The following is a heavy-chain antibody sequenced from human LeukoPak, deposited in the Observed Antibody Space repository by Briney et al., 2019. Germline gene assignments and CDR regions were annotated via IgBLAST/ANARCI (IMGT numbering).Heavy chain of an antibody. D-gene: IGHD2-2*01. J-gene: IGHJ4*02. CDR3: AKGVVVVPAAMLYFDY. CDR2: ISGSGGST. CDR1: GFTFSSYA. Sequence: GGSLRLSCAASGFTFSSYAMSWVRQAPGKGLEWVSAISGSGGSTYYADSVKGRFTISRDNSKNTLYLQMNSLRAEDTAVYYCAKGVVVVPAAMLYFDYWGQGTLVTVSS. V-gene: IGHV3-23*01.